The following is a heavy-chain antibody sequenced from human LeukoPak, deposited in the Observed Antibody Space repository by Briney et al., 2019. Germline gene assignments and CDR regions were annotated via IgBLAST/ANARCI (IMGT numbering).Heavy chain of an antibody. CDR3: ARVLASNYYFDY. Sequence: SETLSLTCTVSGGSISSGGYYWSWIRQHPGKGLEWIGYIYYSGSTYYNPSLKSRVTISVDTSKNQFSLKLSSVTAADTAVYYCARVLASNYYFDYWDQGTLVTVSS. D-gene: IGHD2-8*01. V-gene: IGHV4-31*03. CDR1: GGSISSGGYY. CDR2: IYYSGST. J-gene: IGHJ4*02.